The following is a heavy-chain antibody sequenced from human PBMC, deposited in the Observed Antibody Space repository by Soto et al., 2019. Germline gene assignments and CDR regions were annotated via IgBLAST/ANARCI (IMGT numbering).Heavy chain of an antibody. CDR1: GGSISSSSYY. D-gene: IGHD3-22*01. Sequence: SETLSLTCTVSGGSISSSSYYWGWIRQPPGKGLEWIGSIYYSGSTYYNPSLKSRVTISVDTSKNQFSLKLSSVTAADTAVYYCARLSDSTALDYWGQGTLVTVSS. CDR2: IYYSGST. V-gene: IGHV4-39*01. CDR3: ARLSDSTALDY. J-gene: IGHJ4*02.